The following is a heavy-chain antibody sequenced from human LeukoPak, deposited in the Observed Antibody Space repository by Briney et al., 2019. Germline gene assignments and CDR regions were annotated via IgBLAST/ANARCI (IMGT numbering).Heavy chain of an antibody. CDR3: AREVVPAAINNWFDP. D-gene: IGHD2-2*01. V-gene: IGHV4-34*01. Sequence: SETLSLTCAVYGGSFSGYYWSWIRQPPGKGLEWIGEINHSGSTNYNPSLKSRVTISVDTSKNQFSLKLSSVTAADTAVYYCAREVVPAAINNWFDPWGQGTLVTVSS. J-gene: IGHJ5*02. CDR1: GGSFSGYY. CDR2: INHSGST.